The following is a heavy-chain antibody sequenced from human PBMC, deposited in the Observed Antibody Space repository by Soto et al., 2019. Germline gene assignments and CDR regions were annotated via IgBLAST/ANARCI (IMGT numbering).Heavy chain of an antibody. V-gene: IGHV4-39*01. CDR3: ARHDLWQWRIEH. Sequence: QLQLQESGPGLVKPSETLSLTCSVSGDSISSTTYYWGWLRQSPGKGLEWIGSIYYSGSTFYNPSLKNRVTISVDTSKRQFSLKLTSMTAADTAVYYCARHDLWQWRIEHWGQGTLVTVSS. J-gene: IGHJ1*01. CDR2: IYYSGST. CDR1: GDSISSTTYY. D-gene: IGHD6-19*01.